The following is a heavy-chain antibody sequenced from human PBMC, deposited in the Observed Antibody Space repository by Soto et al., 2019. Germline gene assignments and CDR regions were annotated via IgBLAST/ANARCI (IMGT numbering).Heavy chain of an antibody. V-gene: IGHV4-61*01. J-gene: IGHJ4*02. D-gene: IGHD6-13*01. CDR2: IYYSGST. Sequence: PSETLSLTCTVSGGSVSSGSYYWSWIRQPPGKGLEWIGYIYYSGSTNYNPSLKSRVTISVDTSKNQFSLKLSSVTAADTAVYYCARGAAADQYYFDYWGQGTLVTVSA. CDR1: GGSVSSGSYY. CDR3: ARGAAADQYYFDY.